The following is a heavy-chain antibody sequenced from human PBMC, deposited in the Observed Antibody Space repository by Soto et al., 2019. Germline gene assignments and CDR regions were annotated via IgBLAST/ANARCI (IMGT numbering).Heavy chain of an antibody. D-gene: IGHD3-22*01. CDR3: ARGVFYYYGSSGYSPDY. J-gene: IGHJ4*02. V-gene: IGHV3-30-3*01. CDR2: ISFDGSKK. CDR1: GFTSSSYV. Sequence: QVQLVEAGGGVVQPGRSLRLSCEGSGFTSSSYVMHWVRQAPGKGLEWVALISFDGSKKNYADSVKGRFTISRDNSKNMMYLQMNSLRPEDTAVYYCARGVFYYYGSSGYSPDYWGQGTLVTVSS.